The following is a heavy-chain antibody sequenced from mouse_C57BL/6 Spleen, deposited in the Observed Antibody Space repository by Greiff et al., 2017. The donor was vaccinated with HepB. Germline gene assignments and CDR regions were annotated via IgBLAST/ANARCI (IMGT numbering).Heavy chain of an antibody. CDR3: VRPYSNYEWYFDV. CDR2: IRSKSNNYAT. Sequence: DVHLVESGGGLVQPKGSLKLSCAASGFSFNTYAMNWVRQAPGKGLEWVARIRSKSNNYATYYADSVKDRFTISRDDSESMLYLQMNNLKTEDTAMYYCVRPYSNYEWYFDVWGTGTTVTVSS. D-gene: IGHD2-5*01. V-gene: IGHV10-1*01. J-gene: IGHJ1*03. CDR1: GFSFNTYA.